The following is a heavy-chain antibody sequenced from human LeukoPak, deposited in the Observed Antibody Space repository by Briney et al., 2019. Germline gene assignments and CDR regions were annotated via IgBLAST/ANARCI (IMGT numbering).Heavy chain of an antibody. CDR2: VKSETEGGTT. CDR1: GLTFTNAR. Sequence: PGRSLRLSCAASGLTFTNARTSSVRQAPGKGLEWLGRVKSETEGGTTDYAAPVKGRFTISRDDSKNTLYLQMNGLKTEDTAVYYCTTGRYESSGYYYFDYWGQGTLVTGSS. D-gene: IGHD3-22*01. J-gene: IGHJ4*02. CDR3: TTGRYESSGYYYFDY. V-gene: IGHV3-15*01.